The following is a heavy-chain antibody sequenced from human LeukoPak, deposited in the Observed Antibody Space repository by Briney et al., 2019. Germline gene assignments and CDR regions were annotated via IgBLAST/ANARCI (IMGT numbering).Heavy chain of an antibody. D-gene: IGHD1/OR15-1a*01. CDR3: VKDSTTRAANLPDY. V-gene: IGHV3-33*03. CDR2: IWHDGNTK. J-gene: IGHJ4*02. CDR1: GFTFNNYG. Sequence: PARSLTLTCEVSGFTFNNYGRHWIRQAPGKGLEWVAVIWHDGNTKFYADSGRGRFTISRDKSKNKLYLEMNSLRAEAAAAYYYVKDSTTRAANLPDYWGQETLVTVSS.